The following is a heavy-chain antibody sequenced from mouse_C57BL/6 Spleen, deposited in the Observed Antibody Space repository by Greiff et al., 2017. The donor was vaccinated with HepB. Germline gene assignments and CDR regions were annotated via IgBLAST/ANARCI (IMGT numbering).Heavy chain of an antibody. CDR3: ARGITLTTVSHYYAMDY. J-gene: IGHJ4*01. CDR2: IHPNSGST. V-gene: IGHV1-64*01. Sequence: VQLQQSGAELVKPGASVKLSCKASGYTFTSYWMHWVKQRPGQGLEWIGMIHPNSGSTNYNEKFKSKATLTVDKSSSTAYMQLSSLTAEASAVYYCARGITLTTVSHYYAMDYWGQGTSVTVSS. D-gene: IGHD1-1*01. CDR1: GYTFTSYW.